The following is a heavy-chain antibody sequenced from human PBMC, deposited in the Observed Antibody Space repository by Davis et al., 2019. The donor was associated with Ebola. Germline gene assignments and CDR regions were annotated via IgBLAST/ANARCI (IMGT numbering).Heavy chain of an antibody. Sequence: ASVKVSCKASGYTFTSYGISWVRQAPGQGLEWMGWISAYNGNANYAQKLQGRVTMTTDTSTSTAYMELRSLRSDDTAVYYCARDALKPDFWSGYYTTWGQGTLVTVSS. D-gene: IGHD3-3*01. CDR2: ISAYNGNA. V-gene: IGHV1-18*01. J-gene: IGHJ5*02. CDR3: ARDALKPDFWSGYYTT. CDR1: GYTFTSYG.